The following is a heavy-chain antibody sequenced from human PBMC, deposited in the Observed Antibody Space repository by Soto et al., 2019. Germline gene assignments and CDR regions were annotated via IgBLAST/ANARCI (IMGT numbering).Heavy chain of an antibody. Sequence: PGGSLRLSCAASGFTFSIYAINWVRQAPGKGLEWVAVISYDGSNKFYADSVKGRFTISRDNSKNTLYLQMSSLRTEDTAVYFCARGSRASVLPRVIIENDYWGQGTLVTVSS. J-gene: IGHJ4*02. CDR1: GFTFSIYA. D-gene: IGHD3-16*02. V-gene: IGHV3-30-3*01. CDR2: ISYDGSNK. CDR3: ARGSRASVLPRVIIENDY.